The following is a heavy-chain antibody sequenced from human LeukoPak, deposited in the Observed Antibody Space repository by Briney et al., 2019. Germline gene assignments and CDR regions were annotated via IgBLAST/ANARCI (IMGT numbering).Heavy chain of an antibody. J-gene: IGHJ4*02. V-gene: IGHV1-3*01. Sequence: ASVKVSCKASGYTFTSYAMHWVRQAPGQRLEWMGWINAGNGNTKYSQKFQGRVTMTTDTSTSTAYMELRSLRSDDTAVYYCARDDLSSGWYEGSHWGQGTLVTVSS. CDR1: GYTFTSYA. CDR3: ARDDLSSGWYEGSH. D-gene: IGHD6-19*01. CDR2: INAGNGNT.